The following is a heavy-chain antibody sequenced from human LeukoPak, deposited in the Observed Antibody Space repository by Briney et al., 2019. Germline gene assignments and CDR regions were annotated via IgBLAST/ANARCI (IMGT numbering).Heavy chain of an antibody. CDR1: GYTFTSYD. CDR2: MSPNNSNT. D-gene: IGHD6-19*01. CDR3: ARMGIAVADDAFDI. J-gene: IGHJ3*02. V-gene: IGHV1-8*01. Sequence: ASVKVSCKASGYTFTSYDINWVRQATGQGLEWMGWMSPNNSNTGYAQKFQGRVTMTRNTSISTAYMELSILRSEDTAVYYCARMGIAVADDAFDIWGQGTMVTVSS.